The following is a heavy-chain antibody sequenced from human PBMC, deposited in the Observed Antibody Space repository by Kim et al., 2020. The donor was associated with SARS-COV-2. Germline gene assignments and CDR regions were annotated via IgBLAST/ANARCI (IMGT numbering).Heavy chain of an antibody. V-gene: IGHV1-69*13. D-gene: IGHD3-10*01. CDR3: ARERDYYGPEHEENTDYYYYGMDV. CDR2: IIPIFGTA. Sequence: SVKVSCKASGGTFSSYAISWVRQAPGQGLEWMGGIIPIFGTANYAQKFQGSVTITADESTSTAYMELSSLRSEDTAVYYCARERDYYGPEHEENTDYYYYGMDVWGQGTTVTVSS. J-gene: IGHJ6*02. CDR1: GGTFSSYA.